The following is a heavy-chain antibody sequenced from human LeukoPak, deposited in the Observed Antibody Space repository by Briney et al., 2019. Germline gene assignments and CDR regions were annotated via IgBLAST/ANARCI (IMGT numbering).Heavy chain of an antibody. Sequence: GGSLRLSCAASGFTFSDYYMSWIRQAPGKGLEWVSYISSTGNTIYYADSVKGRFTISRDNAKNSLYLQMNSLRAEDTAVYFCARDGEMATITSWFDPWGQGTLVTVSS. CDR3: ARDGEMATITSWFDP. J-gene: IGHJ5*02. D-gene: IGHD5-24*01. CDR2: ISSTGNTI. V-gene: IGHV3-11*01. CDR1: GFTFSDYY.